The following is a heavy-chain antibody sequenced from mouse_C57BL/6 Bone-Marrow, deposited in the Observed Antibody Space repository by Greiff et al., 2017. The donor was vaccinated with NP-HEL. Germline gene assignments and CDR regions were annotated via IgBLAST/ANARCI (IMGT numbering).Heavy chain of an antibody. CDR1: GYTFTSYW. J-gene: IGHJ4*01. Sequence: VQLQESGAELAKPGASVKLSCKASGYTFTSYWMHWVKQRPGQGLEWIGYINPSSGYTKYNQKFKDKATLTADKSSSTAYMQLSSLTYEDSAVYYCARLYYGSFYAMDYWGQGTSVTVSS. V-gene: IGHV1-7*01. CDR3: ARLYYGSFYAMDY. D-gene: IGHD1-1*01. CDR2: INPSSGYT.